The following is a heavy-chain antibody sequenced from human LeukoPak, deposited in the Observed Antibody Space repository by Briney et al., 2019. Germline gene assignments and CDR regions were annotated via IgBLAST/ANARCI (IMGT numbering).Heavy chain of an antibody. CDR3: ARRSGWLGYYFDY. V-gene: IGHV4-39*01. D-gene: IGHD6-19*01. Sequence: SSETLSLTCTVSGGSISSSIYYWGWIRQPPGKGLEWIGSIYYSGSTYYNPSLKSRVTISVDTSKNQFSLKLSSVTAADTAVYYCARRSGWLGYYFDYWGQGTLVTVSS. CDR2: IYYSGST. CDR1: GGSISSSIYY. J-gene: IGHJ4*02.